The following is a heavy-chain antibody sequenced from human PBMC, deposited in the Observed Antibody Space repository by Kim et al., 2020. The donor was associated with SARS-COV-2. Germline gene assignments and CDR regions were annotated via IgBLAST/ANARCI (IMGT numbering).Heavy chain of an antibody. J-gene: IGHJ6*02. D-gene: IGHD6-19*01. CDR2: IKQDGSEK. CDR3: ARDQIAVAGLDCYYGMDV. CDR1: GFTFSSYW. V-gene: IGHV3-7*01. Sequence: GGSLRLSCAASGFTFSSYWMSWVRQAPGKGLEWVANIKQDGSEKYYVDSVKGRFTISRDNAKNSLYLQMNSLRAEDTAVYYCARDQIAVAGLDCYYGMDVWGQGTTVTVSS.